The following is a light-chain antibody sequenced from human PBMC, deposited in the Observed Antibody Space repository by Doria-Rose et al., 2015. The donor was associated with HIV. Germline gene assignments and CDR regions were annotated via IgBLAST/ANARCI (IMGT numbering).Light chain of an antibody. Sequence: SIVDRVTITCRASQPVSTYLNWFQQEPGKAPKLLIYAASRLQSGVPSRFSGSGSGTDFTLTISGLQPGDFATYYCQQTYSSPPWTFGQGTKIEMK. CDR3: QQTYSSPPWT. CDR2: AAS. V-gene: IGKV1-39*01. J-gene: IGKJ1*01. CDR1: QPVSTY.